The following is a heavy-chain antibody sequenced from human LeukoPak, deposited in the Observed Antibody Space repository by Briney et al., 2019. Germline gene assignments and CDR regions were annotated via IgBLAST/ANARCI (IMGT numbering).Heavy chain of an antibody. CDR2: INSRGSAI. D-gene: IGHD6-19*01. CDR3: AKPLQISGWSFDY. J-gene: IGHJ4*02. CDR1: GFSFSTSA. Sequence: GGSLRLSCAASGFSFSTSAMSWVRQAPRKGLEWVSTINSRGSAIYYADSVKGRFTLSRDNSKNTLYLQLNRLRAEDTAVYYCAKPLQISGWSFDYWGQGTLVTASS. V-gene: IGHV3-23*01.